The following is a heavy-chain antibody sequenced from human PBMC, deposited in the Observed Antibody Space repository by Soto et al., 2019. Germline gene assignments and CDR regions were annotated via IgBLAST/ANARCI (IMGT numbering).Heavy chain of an antibody. D-gene: IGHD3-22*01. CDR2: ISAYNGNT. Sequence: VASVKVSCKASGYTFSSYGISWVRQAPGQGLEWMGWISAYNGNTNYAQKLQGRVTLTTDTSTSTAYMELRSLRSDDTAVYYCARAYFYDSIGPSDYWGHGTLVTVSS. CDR3: ARAYFYDSIGPSDY. CDR1: GYTFSSYG. J-gene: IGHJ4*01. V-gene: IGHV1-18*01.